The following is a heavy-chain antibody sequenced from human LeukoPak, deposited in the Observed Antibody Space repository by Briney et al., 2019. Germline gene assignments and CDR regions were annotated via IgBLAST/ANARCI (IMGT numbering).Heavy chain of an antibody. Sequence: PGGSLRLSCAASGFTFSRYWMSWVRQAPGKGLEWVANIKQDGSEKYYVDSVKGRFTISRDNAKSSLYLQMDSLRAEDTAVYYCARAPSVAVAGSLIGYYYYMDVWGKGTTVTVSS. CDR2: IKQDGSEK. J-gene: IGHJ6*03. CDR3: ARAPSVAVAGSLIGYYYYMDV. CDR1: GFTFSRYW. V-gene: IGHV3-7*01. D-gene: IGHD6-19*01.